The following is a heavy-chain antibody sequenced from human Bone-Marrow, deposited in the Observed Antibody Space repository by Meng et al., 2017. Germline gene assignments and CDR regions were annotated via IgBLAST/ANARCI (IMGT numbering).Heavy chain of an antibody. CDR2: ISYDGSNK. CDR1: GFTFSSFE. CDR3: ARGSSGSYSWLDY. D-gene: IGHD1-26*01. J-gene: IGHJ4*02. Sequence: GGSLRLSCAASGFTFSSFEMNWVRQAPGKGLEWVAVISYDGSNKYYADSVKGRFTIFRDNSKNTLDLQMHSLRAEDTAVYYCARGSSGSYSWLDYWGQGTLVTVSS. V-gene: IGHV3-30*04.